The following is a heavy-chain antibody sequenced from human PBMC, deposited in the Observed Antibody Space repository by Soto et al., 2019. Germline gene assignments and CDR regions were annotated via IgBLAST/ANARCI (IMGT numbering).Heavy chain of an antibody. CDR3: ARSYYYDSSGYYRTGDAFDI. J-gene: IGHJ3*02. CDR1: GGTFSSYA. V-gene: IGHV1-69*13. D-gene: IGHD3-22*01. CDR2: IIPIFGTA. Sequence: ASVKVSCKASGGTFSSYAISWVRQAPGQGLEWMGGIIPIFGTANYAQKFQGRVTITADESTSTAYMELSSLRSEDTAVYYCARSYYYDSSGYYRTGDAFDIWGQGTMVTVSS.